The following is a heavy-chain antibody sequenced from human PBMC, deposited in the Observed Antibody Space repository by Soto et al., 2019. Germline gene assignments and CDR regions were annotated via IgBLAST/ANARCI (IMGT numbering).Heavy chain of an antibody. CDR2: IYQSGST. J-gene: IGHJ2*01. CDR1: GGSISSGGYS. D-gene: IGHD3-22*01. CDR3: ARESRSSRYDSSGYSQFWFFDL. V-gene: IGHV4-30-2*01. Sequence: QLQLQESGSGLVKPSQTLSLTCAVSGGSISSGGYSWSWIRQPPGKGLEWIGYIYQSGSTYYNASPQSGVTMSVDWSKHQFARALSSVTAADTAVYYCARESRSSRYDSSGYSQFWFFDLWGRGTLVTVSS.